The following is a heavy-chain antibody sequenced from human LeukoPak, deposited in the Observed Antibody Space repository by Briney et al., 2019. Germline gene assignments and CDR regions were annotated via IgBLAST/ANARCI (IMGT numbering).Heavy chain of an antibody. V-gene: IGHV1-46*01. Sequence: ASVKVSCKASGYTFTSYYMHWVRQARGQGLEWMGIINPSGGSTNYAQYVQGRVTMTRDTSTSTVYMEMSRLRSDDTTIYYCAKDRKCGNDGNAFDVWGQGTKVTVSS. CDR2: INPSGGST. CDR3: AKDRKCGNDGNAFDV. CDR1: GYTFTSYY. J-gene: IGHJ3*01. D-gene: IGHD1-14*01.